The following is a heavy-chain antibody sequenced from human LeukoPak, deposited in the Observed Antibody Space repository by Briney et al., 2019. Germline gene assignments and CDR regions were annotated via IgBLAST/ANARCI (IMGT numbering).Heavy chain of an antibody. V-gene: IGHV4-61*02. CDR1: GGSISSGSYY. CDR2: ISTSGST. CDR3: ARTSSSWYGEIRYYFDY. D-gene: IGHD6-13*01. Sequence: SQTLSLTCTVSGGSISSGSYYWSWIWQPAGKGLEWIGRISTSGSTNYSPSLKSRVTMSVDTSKNQFSLKLSSVTAADTAVYYCARTSSSWYGEIRYYFDYWGQGTLVTVSS. J-gene: IGHJ4*02.